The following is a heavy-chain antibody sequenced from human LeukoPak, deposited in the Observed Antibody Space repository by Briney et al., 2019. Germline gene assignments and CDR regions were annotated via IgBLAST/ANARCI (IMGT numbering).Heavy chain of an antibody. J-gene: IGHJ4*02. V-gene: IGHV3-7*01. CDR1: GFTFSSYW. Sequence: GGSLRLSCAASGFTFSSYWMSWGRQAPGKGLEWVANIKQDGSEKYYVDSLKGRFTISRDNAKNSLYLQMNSLRAEDTAVYHCARDVGAFDYWGQGTVVTVSS. CDR2: IKQDGSEK. D-gene: IGHD1-26*01. CDR3: ARDVGAFDY.